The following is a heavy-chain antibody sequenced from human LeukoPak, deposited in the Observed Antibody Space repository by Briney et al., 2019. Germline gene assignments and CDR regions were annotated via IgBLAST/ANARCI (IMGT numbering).Heavy chain of an antibody. Sequence: PGGSLRLSCAASGFTFSSYSMNWVRQAPGKGLEWVSSISSSSSYIYYADSVKGRFTISRDNAKNSLYLQMNSLRAEDTAVYYCARDEGYCSSTSCYALDYWGQGTLVTVSS. V-gene: IGHV3-21*01. CDR1: GFTFSSYS. J-gene: IGHJ4*02. CDR2: ISSSSSYI. CDR3: ARDEGYCSSTSCYALDY. D-gene: IGHD2-2*01.